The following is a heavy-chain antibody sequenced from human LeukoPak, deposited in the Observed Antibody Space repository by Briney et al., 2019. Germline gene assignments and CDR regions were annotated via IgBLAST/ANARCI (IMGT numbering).Heavy chain of an antibody. CDR2: IYYSGST. J-gene: IGHJ4*02. V-gene: IGHV4-59*01. D-gene: IGHD3-10*01. CDR1: GGSISSYY. Sequence: SETLSLTCTVSGGSISSYYWSWIRQPPGKGLEWIGYIYYSGSTNYNPSLKSRVTISVDTSKNQFSLKLTSVTAADTAVYYCARDYRGFDYWGQGTLVTVSS. CDR3: ARDYRGFDY.